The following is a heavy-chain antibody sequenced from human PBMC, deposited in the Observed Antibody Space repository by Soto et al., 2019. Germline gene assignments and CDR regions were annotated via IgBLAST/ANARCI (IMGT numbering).Heavy chain of an antibody. CDR1: GGSVSSGSYY. V-gene: IGHV4-61*01. J-gene: IGHJ6*02. CDR3: ARDNGRQYYYDSSGHPGMDV. Sequence: SETLSLTCTVSGGSVSSGSYYWSWIRQPPGKGLEWIGYIYYSGSTNYNPSLKSRVTISVDTSKNQFSLKLSSVTAADTAVYYCARDNGRQYYYDSSGHPGMDVWGQGTTVTVSS. D-gene: IGHD3-22*01. CDR2: IYYSGST.